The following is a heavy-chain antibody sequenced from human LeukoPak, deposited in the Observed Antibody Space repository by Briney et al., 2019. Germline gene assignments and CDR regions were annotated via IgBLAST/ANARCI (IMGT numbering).Heavy chain of an antibody. Sequence: GGSLRLSCAASGFTFSGYSMNWVHQAPGKGLEWVSSISSSSSYIYYADSLQGRFTISRDNANNSLYLQINSLRAEDTAVYYCARDPPYGIVGASRFDYWGQGTLVTVSP. CDR3: ARDPPYGIVGASRFDY. CDR2: ISSSSSYI. J-gene: IGHJ4*02. CDR1: GFTFSGYS. D-gene: IGHD1-26*01. V-gene: IGHV3-21*01.